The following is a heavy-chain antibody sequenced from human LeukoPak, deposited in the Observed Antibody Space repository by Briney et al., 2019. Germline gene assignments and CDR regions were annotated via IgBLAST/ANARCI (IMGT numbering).Heavy chain of an antibody. V-gene: IGHV4-34*01. CDR1: GGSFSGYY. CDR2: INHSGST. J-gene: IGHJ5*02. Sequence: SETLSLTCAVYGGSFSGYYWSWIRQPPGKGLEWIGEINHSGSTNYNPSLKSRVTISVDTSKNQFSLKLSSVTAADMAVYYCATHDYAAPWGQGTLVTVSS. D-gene: IGHD4-17*01. CDR3: ATHDYAAP.